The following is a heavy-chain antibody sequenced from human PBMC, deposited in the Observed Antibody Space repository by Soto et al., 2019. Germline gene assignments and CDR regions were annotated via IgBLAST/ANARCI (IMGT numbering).Heavy chain of an antibody. Sequence: QVQLAESGGGLVKPGGSLRLSCAASGFTFSDYYMRWIRQAPGKGLEWVSYISSSSSYTNYADSVKGRFTISRDNAKNSRYLQRNSLRAEDTAVYYWARDFGCGVTDYWGQGTLVTVSS. CDR2: ISSSSSYT. D-gene: IGHD3-10*01. CDR1: GFTFSDYY. CDR3: ARDFGCGVTDY. J-gene: IGHJ4*02. V-gene: IGHV3-11*05.